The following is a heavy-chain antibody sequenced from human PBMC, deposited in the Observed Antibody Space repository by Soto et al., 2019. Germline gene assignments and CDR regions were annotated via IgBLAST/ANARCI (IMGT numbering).Heavy chain of an antibody. CDR2: MFHSGST. CDR3: ARGHTVVVPTVGWFDP. CDR1: GYFISSGYY. Sequence: LETLCLTCAVSGYFISSGYYWGWIRQPPGKGLEWIGSMFHSGSTHYNPSLKSRVTISVDTSKNHFSLRLSSVTASDTAVYYCARGHTVVVPTVGWFDPSGQGTLVTVFS. J-gene: IGHJ5*02. D-gene: IGHD2-2*01. V-gene: IGHV4-38-2*01.